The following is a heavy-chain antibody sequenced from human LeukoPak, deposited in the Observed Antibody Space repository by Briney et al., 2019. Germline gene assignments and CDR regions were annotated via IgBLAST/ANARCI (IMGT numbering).Heavy chain of an antibody. V-gene: IGHV3-33*01. CDR3: ARDGDGYNLDY. D-gene: IGHD5-24*01. Sequence: PGRSLRLSCAASGFIFGSKGIHWVRQAPGKGLEWVAVIWYDGSKKYYADSVKGRFTISKDNSKNTQYLQMNSLRAEDTAVYYCARDGDGYNLDYWGQGTLVTVSS. CDR1: GFIFGSKG. J-gene: IGHJ4*02. CDR2: IWYDGSKK.